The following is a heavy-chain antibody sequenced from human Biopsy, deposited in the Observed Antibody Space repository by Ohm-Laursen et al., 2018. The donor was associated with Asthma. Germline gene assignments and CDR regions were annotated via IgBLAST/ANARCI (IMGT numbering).Heavy chain of an antibody. Sequence: SLRLSCAASGLMFSSFGMHWVRQAPGKGLEWVAVISYDGNHKFYEDSVKGRFTISRDNSKNTLYLQMNSLRTEDTAVYYCAKRRGYSGHDNDYWGQGTLVIVSS. D-gene: IGHD5-12*01. J-gene: IGHJ4*02. CDR1: GLMFSSFG. V-gene: IGHV3-30*18. CDR3: AKRRGYSGHDNDY. CDR2: ISYDGNHK.